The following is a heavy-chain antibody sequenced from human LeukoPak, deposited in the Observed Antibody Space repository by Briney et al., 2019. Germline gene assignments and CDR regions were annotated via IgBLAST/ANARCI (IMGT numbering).Heavy chain of an antibody. D-gene: IGHD4-17*01. CDR2: FDPEDGET. CDR1: GYTLTELS. V-gene: IGHV1-24*01. J-gene: IGHJ6*02. Sequence: GASVKVSCKVSGYTLTELSMHWVRQAPGKGLEWTGGFDPEDGETIYAQKFQGRVTMTEDTATDTAYMELSSLRSEDTAVYYCATDWSSTVTPWVWYYGMDVWGQGTTVPVSS. CDR3: ATDWSSTVTPWVWYYGMDV.